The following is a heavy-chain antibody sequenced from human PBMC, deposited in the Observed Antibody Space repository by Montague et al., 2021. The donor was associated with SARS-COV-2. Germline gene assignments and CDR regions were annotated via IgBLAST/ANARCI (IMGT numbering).Heavy chain of an antibody. V-gene: IGHV4-61*09. Sequence: TLSLTCTVSGGSISIGRYSWNWIRQPAGKGLEWIGHIYTSGSTNYNPSLKSRVSISADTSNNQVSLSLSSVTAADTAVYYCARDGSQDYYDWGIDYWGQGMRVTASS. J-gene: IGHJ4*02. CDR3: ARDGSQDYYDWGIDY. CDR2: IYTSGST. CDR1: GGSISIGRYS. D-gene: IGHD3-16*01.